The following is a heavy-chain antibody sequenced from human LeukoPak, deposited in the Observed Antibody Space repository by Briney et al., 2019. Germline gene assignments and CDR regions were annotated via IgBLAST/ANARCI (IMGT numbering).Heavy chain of an antibody. Sequence: SQTLSLTCATSGDSVSSNSAAWNWIRQSPSGGLEWLGRTYYRSKWYNDYAVFVKSRITINPDTSKNQFSLQLNSVTPEDTAVYYCARDGANRYWYFDLWGRGTLVTVSS. D-gene: IGHD4/OR15-4a*01. CDR2: TYYRSKWYN. J-gene: IGHJ2*01. CDR1: GDSVSSNSAA. V-gene: IGHV6-1*01. CDR3: ARDGANRYWYFDL.